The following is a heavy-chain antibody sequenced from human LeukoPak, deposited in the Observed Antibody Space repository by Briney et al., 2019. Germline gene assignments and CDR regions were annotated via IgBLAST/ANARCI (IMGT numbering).Heavy chain of an antibody. CDR1: GFIFNSYS. D-gene: IGHD1-26*01. CDR3: ARGSGDYHHDAFDI. Sequence: GGSLRLSCAASGFIFNSYSVNWVRQAPGKGLEWVSYISSSGSTTYYADSVKGRFTVSRDNAKNSLYLQMNSLRAEDTAVYYCARGSGDYHHDAFDIWGQGTMVTVSS. V-gene: IGHV3-48*04. CDR2: ISSSGSTT. J-gene: IGHJ3*02.